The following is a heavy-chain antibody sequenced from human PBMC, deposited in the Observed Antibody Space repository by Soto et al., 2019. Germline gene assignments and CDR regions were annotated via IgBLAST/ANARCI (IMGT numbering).Heavy chain of an antibody. CDR2: IYYSGST. CDR3: ARIAAAGLNYYYYGMDV. CDR1: GGSISSSSYY. V-gene: IGHV4-39*07. J-gene: IGHJ6*02. D-gene: IGHD6-13*01. Sequence: SETLSLTCTVSGGSISSSSYYWGWIRQPPGKGLEWIGSIYYSGSTNYNPSLKSRVTISVDTSKNQFSLKLSSVTAADTAVYYCARIAAAGLNYYYYGMDVWGQGTTVTVSS.